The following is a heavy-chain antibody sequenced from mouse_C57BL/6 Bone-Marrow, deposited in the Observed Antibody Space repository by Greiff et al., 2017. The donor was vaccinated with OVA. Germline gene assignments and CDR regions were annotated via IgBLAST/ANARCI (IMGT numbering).Heavy chain of an antibody. Sequence: EVQLQQSGPELVKPGASVKISCKASGYSFTGYYMHWVKQSPGNILDWIGYIYPYNGVSRYNQKFKGKATLTVDKSSSTAYMELLSLTSADSAVDYCARWVLLLYYFDYWGQGTTLTVSS. CDR1: GYSFTGYY. CDR3: ARWVLLLYYFDY. J-gene: IGHJ2*01. D-gene: IGHD2-3*01. V-gene: IGHV1-31*01. CDR2: IYPYNGVS.